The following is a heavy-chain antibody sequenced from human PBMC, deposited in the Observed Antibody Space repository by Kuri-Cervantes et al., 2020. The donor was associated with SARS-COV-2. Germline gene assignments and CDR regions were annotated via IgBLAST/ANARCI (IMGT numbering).Heavy chain of an antibody. Sequence: GSLRLSCIVSGASISSSSSYWGWIRQTPGEGLEWIGTMHYSGNTDYNPSLKSRVTISGDTSKNQFSLKLNSLTAADTAVYYCARDRGSSSPLDYWGQGTLVTVSS. D-gene: IGHD6-13*01. CDR2: MHYSGNT. V-gene: IGHV4-39*02. CDR1: GASISSSSSY. J-gene: IGHJ4*02. CDR3: ARDRGSSSPLDY.